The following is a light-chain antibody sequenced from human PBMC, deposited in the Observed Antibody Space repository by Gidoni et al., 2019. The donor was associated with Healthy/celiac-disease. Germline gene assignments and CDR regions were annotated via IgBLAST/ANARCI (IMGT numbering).Light chain of an antibody. CDR1: QSVSSN. Sequence: EIVMTQSPATLSESPGERATLSCRASQSVSSNLAWYKQKPGQAPRLLIYGASTRATGIPARFSGSGSGTEFTLTISSRQSEDFAVYYCQQYNNWPRTFGQXTKLEIK. V-gene: IGKV3-15*01. CDR3: QQYNNWPRT. J-gene: IGKJ2*02. CDR2: GAS.